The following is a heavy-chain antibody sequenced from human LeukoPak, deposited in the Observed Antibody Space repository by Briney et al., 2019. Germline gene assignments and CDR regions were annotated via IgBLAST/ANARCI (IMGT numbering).Heavy chain of an antibody. V-gene: IGHV4-59*01. Sequence: KPSETLSLTCTVAGGSISSYYWSWIRQPPGKGLEWIGYIYYSGSTNYNPSLKSRVTISVDTSKNQFSLKPSSVTAADTAVYYCARARDEILLWFGDEINYWYFDLWGRGTLVTVSS. CDR2: IYYSGST. CDR1: GGSISSYY. CDR3: ARARDEILLWFGDEINYWYFDL. J-gene: IGHJ2*01. D-gene: IGHD3-10*01.